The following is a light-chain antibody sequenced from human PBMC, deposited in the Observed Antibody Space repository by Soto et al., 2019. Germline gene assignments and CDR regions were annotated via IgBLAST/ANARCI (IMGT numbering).Light chain of an antibody. CDR1: QSVSSY. J-gene: IGKJ1*01. CDR3: QQYGSSGT. CDR2: GAS. V-gene: IGKV3-20*01. Sequence: LTQSPGTLSVSPGQLSILSCRASQSVSSYLAWYQQKPGQAPRLLIYGASNRATGIPDRFSGSGSGTDFTLTISRLEPEDFAVYYCQQYGSSGTFGQGTKVDIK.